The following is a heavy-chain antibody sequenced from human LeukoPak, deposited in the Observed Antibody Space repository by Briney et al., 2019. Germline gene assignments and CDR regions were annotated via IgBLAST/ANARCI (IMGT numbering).Heavy chain of an antibody. J-gene: IGHJ5*02. CDR2: IYYSGSA. CDR1: GGSVSSGSYY. V-gene: IGHV4-61*01. Sequence: SETLSLTCTVSGGSVSSGSYYWSWIRQPPGKGLEWIGYIYYSGSAKYNPSLKSRVTISVDTSKNQFSLKLTSVTAADTAVYYCARGFGDWGLSWFDPWGQGTLVTVSS. D-gene: IGHD3-10*01. CDR3: ARGFGDWGLSWFDP.